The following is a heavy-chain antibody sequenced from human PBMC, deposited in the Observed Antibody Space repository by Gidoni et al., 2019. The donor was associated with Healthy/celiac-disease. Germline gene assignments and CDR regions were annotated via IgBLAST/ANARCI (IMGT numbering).Heavy chain of an antibody. CDR3: ARGPPNYDFWSGYYKGYFDY. J-gene: IGHJ4*02. CDR1: GFTVSSNY. CDR2: IYSGGST. D-gene: IGHD3-3*01. V-gene: IGHV3-53*02. Sequence: EVQLVETGGGLIQPGGSLRLSCAASGFTVSSNYMSWVRQAPGKGLEWVSVIYSGGSTYYADSVKGRFTISRDNSKNTLYLQMNSLRAEDTAVYYCARGPPNYDFWSGYYKGYFDYWGQGTLVTVSS.